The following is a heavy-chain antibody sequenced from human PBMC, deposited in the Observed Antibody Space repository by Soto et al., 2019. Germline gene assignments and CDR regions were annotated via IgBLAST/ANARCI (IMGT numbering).Heavy chain of an antibody. V-gene: IGHV4-59*01. Sequence: QVQLQESGPGLVKPSETLSLTCTVSGGSISNYYWSWIRQPPGKGLEWIGYIYYSGSTNYNPSLKSRVTISVDTSKNQFSLKLSSVTAADTAVYYCARYSDGSGFYDYWGQGTLVTVSS. D-gene: IGHD3-22*01. J-gene: IGHJ4*02. CDR2: IYYSGST. CDR1: GGSISNYY. CDR3: ARYSDGSGFYDY.